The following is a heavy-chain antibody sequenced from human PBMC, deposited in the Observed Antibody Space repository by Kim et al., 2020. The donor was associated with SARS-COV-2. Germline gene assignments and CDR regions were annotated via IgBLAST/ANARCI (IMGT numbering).Heavy chain of an antibody. D-gene: IGHD3-16*01. J-gene: IGHJ5*02. CDR3: ARARFGGYHDP. Sequence: TNYAQKFQGRVTMTRDTSISTAYMELSRLRSDDTAVYYCARARFGGYHDPWGQGTLVTVSS. V-gene: IGHV1-2*02. CDR2: T.